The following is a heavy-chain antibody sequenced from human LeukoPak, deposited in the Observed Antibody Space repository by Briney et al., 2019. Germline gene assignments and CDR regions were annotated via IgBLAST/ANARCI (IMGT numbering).Heavy chain of an antibody. D-gene: IGHD2-2*01. J-gene: IGHJ5*02. CDR2: TNHSGST. CDR3: ARGGYCSSTSCYAYWFDP. CDR1: GGSFSGYY. Sequence: SETLSLTCAVYGGSFSGYYWSWIRQPPGKGLEWIGETNHSGSTNYNPSLKSRVTISVDTSKNQFSLKLSSVTAADTAVYCCARGGYCSSTSCYAYWFDPWGQGTLVTVSS. V-gene: IGHV4-34*01.